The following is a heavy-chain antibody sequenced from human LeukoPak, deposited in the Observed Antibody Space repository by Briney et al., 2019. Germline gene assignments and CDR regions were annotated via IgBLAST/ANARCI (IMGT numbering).Heavy chain of an antibody. CDR2: ISSSSSTI. V-gene: IGHV3-48*04. D-gene: IGHD6-13*01. J-gene: IGHJ1*01. CDR1: GLPFSSYS. CDR3: ARGTISSSWFTTAEYFQH. Sequence: GGSLGLSCAASGLPFSSYSMNWVRRAPGKGLEGVSYISSSSSTIYYADSVKGRFTISRDNAKNSLYLQMNSLRAEDTAVYYCARGTISSSWFTTAEYFQHWGQGTLVTVSS.